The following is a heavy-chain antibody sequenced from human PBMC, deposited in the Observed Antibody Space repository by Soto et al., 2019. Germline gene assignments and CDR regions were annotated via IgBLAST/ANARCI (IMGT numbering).Heavy chain of an antibody. CDR2: ISGSGGST. CDR3: AKEGCSGGSCYLEYVQQ. D-gene: IGHD2-15*01. J-gene: IGHJ1*01. V-gene: IGHV3-23*01. CDR1: GFTFSSYA. Sequence: EVQLLESGGGLVQPGGSLRLSCAASGFTFSSYAMSWVRQAPGKGLEWVSAISGSGGSTYYADSVQGRFTISRDNSKHTLYLQMNSLSDEDTAVYYCAKEGCSGGSCYLEYVQQWGQGTLVAVSS.